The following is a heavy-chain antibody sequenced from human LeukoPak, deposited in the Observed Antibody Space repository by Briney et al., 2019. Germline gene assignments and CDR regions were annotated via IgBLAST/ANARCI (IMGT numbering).Heavy chain of an antibody. J-gene: IGHJ4*02. D-gene: IGHD3-3*01. Sequence: GGSLRLSCAASGFTFSSYAMHWVRQAPGKGLEYVSAISSNGGSTYYANSVKGRFTISRDNSKNTLYLQMGSLRAEDTAVYYCARVDGGVAMGFVYDYWGQGTLVTVSS. V-gene: IGHV3-64*01. CDR1: GFTFSSYA. CDR2: ISSNGGST. CDR3: ARVDGGVAMGFVYDY.